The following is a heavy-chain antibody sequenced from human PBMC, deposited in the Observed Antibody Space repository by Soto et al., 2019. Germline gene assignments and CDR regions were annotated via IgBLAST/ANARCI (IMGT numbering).Heavy chain of an antibody. J-gene: IGHJ5*02. V-gene: IGHV3-23*01. CDR3: AKDQSRPLVFVFDP. Sequence: GGSLRLSCAASGFTFSSYAMSWVRQAPGKGLDWVFAISGSGGSTYYADSVKGRFTISRDNSKNTLYLQMNSLRAEDTAVYYCAKDQSRPLVFVFDPWGQGTLVTVSS. CDR1: GFTFSSYA. D-gene: IGHD3-3*01. CDR2: ISGSGGST.